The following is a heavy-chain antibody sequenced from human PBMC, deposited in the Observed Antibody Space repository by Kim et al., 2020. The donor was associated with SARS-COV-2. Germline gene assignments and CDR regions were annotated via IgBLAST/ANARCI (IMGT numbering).Heavy chain of an antibody. CDR2: T. Sequence: TTCAPTRQGSVTITTDTSTSRAYMELRSLRSDDTAVYYCARDPYRYYFDYWGQGTLVTVSS. D-gene: IGHD1-26*01. J-gene: IGHJ4*02. CDR3: ARDPYRYYFDY. V-gene: IGHV1-18*01.